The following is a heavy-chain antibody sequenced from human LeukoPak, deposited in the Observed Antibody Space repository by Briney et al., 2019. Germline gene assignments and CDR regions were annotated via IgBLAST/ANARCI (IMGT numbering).Heavy chain of an antibody. CDR1: GGSISSSSYY. CDR3: ARYLMYYYDSSGPREDY. J-gene: IGHJ4*02. Sequence: SETLSLTCTVSGGSISSSSYYWGWIRQPPGKGLEWTGSIYYSGSTYDNPSLKRRLTISVNTDNNQFSLKLSHVTAECESVYYCARYLMYYYDSSGPREDYWGQGTLVTVSS. V-gene: IGHV4-39*01. D-gene: IGHD3-22*01. CDR2: IYYSGST.